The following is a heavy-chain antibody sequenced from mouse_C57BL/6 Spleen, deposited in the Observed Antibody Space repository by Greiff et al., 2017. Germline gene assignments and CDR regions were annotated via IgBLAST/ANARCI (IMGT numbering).Heavy chain of an antibody. CDR2: IDPENGDT. D-gene: IGHD1-2*01. J-gene: IGHJ4*01. CDR1: GFNIKDDY. CDR3: HDYGEGYAMDY. Sequence: EVQLQQSGAELVRPGASVKLSCTASGFNIKDDYMHWVKQRPEQGLEWIGWIDPENGDTEYASKFQGKATITADTSSNTAYLQLSSLTSEDTAVYYGHDYGEGYAMDYWGQGASVTASS. V-gene: IGHV14-4*01.